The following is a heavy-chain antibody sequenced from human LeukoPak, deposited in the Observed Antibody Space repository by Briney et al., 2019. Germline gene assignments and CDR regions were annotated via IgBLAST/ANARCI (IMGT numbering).Heavy chain of an antibody. CDR3: ARVVTRHFQH. J-gene: IGHJ1*01. CDR1: GFTFSSYC. V-gene: IGHV3-7*04. D-gene: IGHD4-23*01. CDR2: IKQDGSEK. Sequence: AGGSLRLSCAASGFTFSSYCMSWVRQAPGKGLEWVANIKQDGSEKYYVDSVKGRFTISRDNAKNSLYLQMNSLRAEDTAVYYCARVVTRHFQHWGQGTLVTVSS.